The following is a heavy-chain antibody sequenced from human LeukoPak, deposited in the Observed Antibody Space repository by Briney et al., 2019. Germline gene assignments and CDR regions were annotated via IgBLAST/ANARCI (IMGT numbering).Heavy chain of an antibody. CDR1: GFTFSSYA. CDR2: ISYDGSNK. CDR3: ARDKLVVGAREKTRALDY. V-gene: IGHV3-30*04. J-gene: IGHJ4*02. D-gene: IGHD2-15*01. Sequence: PGGSLRLSCAASGFTFSSYAMHWVRQAPGKGLEWVAVISYDGSNKYYADSVKGRFTISRDNAKNSLYLQMNSLRAEDTAVYYCARDKLVVGAREKTRALDYWGQGTLVTVSS.